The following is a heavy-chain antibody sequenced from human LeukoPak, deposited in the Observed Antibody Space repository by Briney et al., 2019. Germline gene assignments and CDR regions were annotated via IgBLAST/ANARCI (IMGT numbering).Heavy chain of an antibody. V-gene: IGHV1-69*05. J-gene: IGHJ6*03. CDR3: ARSRPIAARQYYYMDV. CDR1: GGTFSSYA. D-gene: IGHD6-6*01. CDR2: IISIFGTA. Sequence: SVKVSCKASGGTFSSYAISWVRQAPGQGLEWMGGIISIFGTANYAQKFQGRVTITTDESTSTAYMELSSLRSEDTAVYYCARSRPIAARQYYYMDVWGKGTTVTVSS.